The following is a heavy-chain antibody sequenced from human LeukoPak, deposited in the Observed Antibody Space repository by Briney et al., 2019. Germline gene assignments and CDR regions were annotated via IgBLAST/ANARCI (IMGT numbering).Heavy chain of an antibody. CDR1: GFTISSYW. D-gene: IGHD2-2*01. CDR2: IKQDGSEK. CDR3: AREGRHCSSTSCFFDY. J-gene: IGHJ4*02. Sequence: GGSLRLSCAASGFTISSYWMSWVRQAPGKGLEWVANIKQDGSEKYYVASVKGRFTISRDNAKNSLYLQMNSLRAEDTAVYYCAREGRHCSSTSCFFDYWGQGTLVTVSS. V-gene: IGHV3-7*01.